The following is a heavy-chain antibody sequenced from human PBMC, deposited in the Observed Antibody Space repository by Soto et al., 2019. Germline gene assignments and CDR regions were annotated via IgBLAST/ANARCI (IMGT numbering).Heavy chain of an antibody. Sequence: PGGSLRLSCAASGFTFSSYGMHWVRQAPGKGLEWVAVIWYDGSNKYYADSVKGRFTISRDNSKNTLYLQMNSLRAEDTAVYYCAKSVSTRPSYYYYGMDVWGQGTTVTVS. J-gene: IGHJ6*02. V-gene: IGHV3-30*02. CDR3: AKSVSTRPSYYYYGMDV. D-gene: IGHD2-2*01. CDR1: GFTFSSYG. CDR2: IWYDGSNK.